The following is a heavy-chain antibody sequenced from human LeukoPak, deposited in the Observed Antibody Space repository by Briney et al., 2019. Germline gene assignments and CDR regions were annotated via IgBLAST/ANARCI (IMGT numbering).Heavy chain of an antibody. Sequence: PSETLSLTCAVSGGSISSSNWWSWVRPPPGKGLEWIGEIYHSGSTNYNPSLKSRVTISVDKSKNQFSLKLSSVTAADTAVYYCARDNYYDSSGYYPVGGYYFDYWGQGTLVTVSS. CDR2: IYHSGST. V-gene: IGHV4-4*02. J-gene: IGHJ4*02. CDR3: ARDNYYDSSGYYPVGGYYFDY. D-gene: IGHD3-22*01. CDR1: GGSISSSNW.